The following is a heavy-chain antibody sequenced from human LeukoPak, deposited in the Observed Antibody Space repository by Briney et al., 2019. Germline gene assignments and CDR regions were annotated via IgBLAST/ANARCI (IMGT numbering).Heavy chain of an antibody. J-gene: IGHJ4*02. V-gene: IGHV4-34*01. D-gene: IGHD4-17*01. Sequence: SETLSLTCAVYGGSFSGYYWSWIRQPPGKGLEWIGEINHSGSTNYNPSLKGRVTISVDTSKNQFSLKLSSVTAADTAVYYCASPTGPQGYWGQGTLVTVSS. CDR3: ASPTGPQGY. CDR2: INHSGST. CDR1: GGSFSGYY.